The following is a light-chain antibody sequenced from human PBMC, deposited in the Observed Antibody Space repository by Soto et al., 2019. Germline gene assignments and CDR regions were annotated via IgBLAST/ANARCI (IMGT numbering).Light chain of an antibody. CDR1: QSVRSSY. V-gene: IGKV3-20*01. CDR3: QHYGSSPT. Sequence: EIVLTQSPGTLSLSPGERATLSCRASQSVRSSYLAWYQQRPGQAPRLLISAASSRATGIPDRFSGSGSGTGFTLTISRLEPEDFAVYYCQHYGSSPTFGQGTKLEIK. J-gene: IGKJ2*01. CDR2: AAS.